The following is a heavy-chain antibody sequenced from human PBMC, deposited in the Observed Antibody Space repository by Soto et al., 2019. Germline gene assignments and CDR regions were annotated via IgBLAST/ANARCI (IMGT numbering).Heavy chain of an antibody. Sequence: EVQLVESGGGLVKPGGSLRLSCAASGFTFSNVWMNWVRQAPGKGLEWVGRIKSKTDGGTTDYAAPVKGRFTISRDDSKNTLYLQMNSLKTEDTAVYYCTTISYYYYYYGMDVWGQGTTVTVSS. CDR3: TTISYYYYYYGMDV. CDR1: GFTFSNVW. D-gene: IGHD3-3*02. V-gene: IGHV3-15*07. CDR2: IKSKTDGGTT. J-gene: IGHJ6*02.